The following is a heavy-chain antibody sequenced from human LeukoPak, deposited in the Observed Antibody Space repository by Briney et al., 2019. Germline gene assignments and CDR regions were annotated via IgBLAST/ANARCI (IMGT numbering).Heavy chain of an antibody. CDR3: ARYDFWTGSFYY. CDR1: GASVSGHY. Sequence: PSETLSLTCGVSGASVSGHYSSWIRQPPGRGLEWVGYIYSSGTTDYNPSLKSRVSISLDSSKNQFSLRLTSVTAADTAVYYCARYDFWTGSFYYWGQGTLVTVSS. V-gene: IGHV4-59*02. J-gene: IGHJ4*02. CDR2: IYSSGTT. D-gene: IGHD3-3*01.